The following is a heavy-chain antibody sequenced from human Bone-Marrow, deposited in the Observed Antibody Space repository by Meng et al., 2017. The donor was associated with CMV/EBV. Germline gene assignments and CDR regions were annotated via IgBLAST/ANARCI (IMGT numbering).Heavy chain of an antibody. D-gene: IGHD2-2*01. Sequence: SVKVSCKASGGTFSSYAISWVRQAPGQGLEWMGGIIPIFGTANYAQKLQGRVTMTTDTSTSTAYMELRSLRSEDTAVYYCARRGRTAMEVVPAAPSYYYYGMDVWGQGTTVTVSS. CDR1: GGTFSSYA. CDR3: ARRGRTAMEVVPAAPSYYYYGMDV. V-gene: IGHV1-69*05. CDR2: IIPIFGTA. J-gene: IGHJ6*02.